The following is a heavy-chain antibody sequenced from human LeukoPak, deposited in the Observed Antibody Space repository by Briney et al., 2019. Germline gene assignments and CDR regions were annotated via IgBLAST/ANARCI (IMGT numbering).Heavy chain of an antibody. J-gene: IGHJ4*02. CDR1: GFTFSSYN. D-gene: IGHD5-12*01. V-gene: IGHV3-48*02. CDR2: ISSSSTAI. Sequence: GGSLRLSCAASGFTFSSYNMNWVRQAPGKGLEWVSYISSSSTAIYYADSVKGRFTISRDNAMNSLFLQMNSLRDGDTAVYCCARDLATGLFDYWGQGTLVTVSS. CDR3: ARDLATGLFDY.